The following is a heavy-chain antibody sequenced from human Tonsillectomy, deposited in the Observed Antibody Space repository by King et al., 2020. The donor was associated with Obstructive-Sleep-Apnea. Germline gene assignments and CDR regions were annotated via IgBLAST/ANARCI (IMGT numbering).Heavy chain of an antibody. Sequence: VQLVESGGGVVQPGRSLRLSCAASGFTFSSYAMHWVRQAPGKGLEWVAVISYDGSNKYYADSVKGRFTISRDNSKNTLYLQMNSLRAEDTAVYYCAREITVTTVDDYWGQGTLVTVSS. CDR3: AREITVTTVDDY. CDR1: GFTFSSYA. J-gene: IGHJ4*02. D-gene: IGHD4-17*01. CDR2: ISYDGSNK. V-gene: IGHV3-30*04.